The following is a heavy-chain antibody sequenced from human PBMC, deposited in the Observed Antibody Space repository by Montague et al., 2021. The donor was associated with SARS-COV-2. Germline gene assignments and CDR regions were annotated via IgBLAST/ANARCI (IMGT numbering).Heavy chain of an antibody. J-gene: IGHJ4*03. CDR2: INHSGTT. D-gene: IGHD6-6*01. V-gene: IGHV4-34*01. CDR1: RGSVKSYY. Sequence: SETLSLTCAVYRGSVKSYYWTWIRQAPGKGLAWIGEINHSGTTNYNPSLKSRVTMSIDASKRQFSLRLNSVSAADTAVYFCARGRLVQGSVRHFESLSYGELDQWAQGTLVIVS. CDR3: ARGRLVQGSVRHFESLSYGELDQ.